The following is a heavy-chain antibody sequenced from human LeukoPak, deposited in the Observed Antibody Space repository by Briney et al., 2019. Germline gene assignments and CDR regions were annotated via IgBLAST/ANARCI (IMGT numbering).Heavy chain of an antibody. CDR3: ARGDYGDPTSQFDY. J-gene: IGHJ4*02. CDR2: INPNSGGT. CDR1: GYTFTGYY. D-gene: IGHD4-17*01. Sequence: ASVKVSCKASGYTFTGYYMHWVRQAPGQGLEWMGRINPNSGGTNYAQKFQGRVTMTRDTSISTAYMELSRLRSDDTAVYYCARGDYGDPTSQFDYWGQGTLVTVSS. V-gene: IGHV1-2*06.